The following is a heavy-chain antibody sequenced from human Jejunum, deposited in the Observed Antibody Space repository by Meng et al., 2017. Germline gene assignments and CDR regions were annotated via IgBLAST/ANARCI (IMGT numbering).Heavy chain of an antibody. CDR2: INQDGSET. CDR3: ARVDRGVFDY. D-gene: IGHD6-25*01. V-gene: IGHV3-7*01. J-gene: IGHJ4*02. CDR1: AITFRGYS. Sequence: GESLKISCAVSAITFRGYSMGWVRQAPGKGLEWVANINQDGSETYYVDSVKGRFSISRDNAKNSLYLQMNSLRAEDTAVYYCARVDRGVFDYWGQGTLVTVSS.